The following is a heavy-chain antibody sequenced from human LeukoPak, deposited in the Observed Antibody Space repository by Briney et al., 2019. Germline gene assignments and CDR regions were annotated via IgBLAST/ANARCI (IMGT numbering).Heavy chain of an antibody. J-gene: IGHJ4*02. D-gene: IGHD1-7*01. CDR2: IYYSGST. CDR3: ARVTDWNYAFDY. Sequence: SQTLSLTCTVSGGSISSGGYYWSWIRQHPGKGLEWIGYIYYSGSTNYNPSLKSRVTISVDTSKNQFSLKLSSVTAADTAVYYCARVTDWNYAFDYWGQGTLVTVSS. V-gene: IGHV4-31*03. CDR1: GGSISSGGYY.